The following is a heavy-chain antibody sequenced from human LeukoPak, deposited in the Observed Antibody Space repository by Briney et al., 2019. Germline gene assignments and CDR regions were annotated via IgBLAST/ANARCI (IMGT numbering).Heavy chain of an antibody. D-gene: IGHD2-21*01. V-gene: IGHV4-38-2*02. Sequence: SETLSLTCTVSGYSISSGYYWGWIRQPPGKGLEWIGEINHSGSTNYNPSLKSRVTISVDTPKNQFSLKLSSVTAADTAVYYCARLLAYCGGDCFGHWGQGTLVTVSS. CDR1: GYSISSGYY. CDR2: INHSGST. J-gene: IGHJ4*02. CDR3: ARLLAYCGGDCFGH.